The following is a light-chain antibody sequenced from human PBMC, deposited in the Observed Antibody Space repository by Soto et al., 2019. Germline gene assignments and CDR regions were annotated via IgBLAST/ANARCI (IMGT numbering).Light chain of an antibody. J-gene: IGKJ5*01. CDR3: QQRSNWLIT. CDR2: DAS. Sequence: EIVLTQSPGTLSLSPGERATLSCRGSQSVSSNYLAWYQQSPGQAPRLLIYDASNRATGIPARFSGSGSGTDFTLTISSLEPEDFAVYYCQQRSNWLITFGQGTRLEI. V-gene: IGKV3D-20*02. CDR1: QSVSSNY.